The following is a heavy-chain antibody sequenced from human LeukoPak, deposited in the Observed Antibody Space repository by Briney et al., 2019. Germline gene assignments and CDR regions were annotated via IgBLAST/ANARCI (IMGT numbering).Heavy chain of an antibody. J-gene: IGHJ4*02. CDR1: GFTFSSYS. V-gene: IGHV3-48*04. CDR3: ASGKYYHILTGPFNDY. CDR2: ISSSSSTI. D-gene: IGHD3-9*01. Sequence: GGSLRLSCAASGFTFSSYSMNWVRQAPGKGLEWVSYISSSSSTIYYADSVKGRFTISRDNAKNSLYLQMNSLRAEDTAVYYCASGKYYHILTGPFNDYWGQGTLVTVSS.